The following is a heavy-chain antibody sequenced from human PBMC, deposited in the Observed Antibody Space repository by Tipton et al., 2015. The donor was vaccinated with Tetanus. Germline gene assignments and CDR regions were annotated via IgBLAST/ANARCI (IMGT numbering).Heavy chain of an antibody. CDR3: ARLXAYTXXYRGSYFDY. D-gene: IGHD1-26*01. CDR1: GGPIRDSDYY. J-gene: IGHJ4*02. Sequence: LRLSCSVSGGPIRDSDYYWGWVRLPPGKGLEWIAGIYYSGNSYYNPTFQSRVTISVDTSRNQFSLRLSSVTAADTAVYYCARLXAYTXXYRGSYFDYWGXGXXXXVXS. V-gene: IGHV4-39*01. CDR2: IYYSGNS.